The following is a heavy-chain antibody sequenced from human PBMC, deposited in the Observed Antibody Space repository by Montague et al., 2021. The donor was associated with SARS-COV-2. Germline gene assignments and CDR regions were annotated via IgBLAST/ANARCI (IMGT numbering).Heavy chain of an antibody. Sequence: PALVTPTQTLTLTCTFSGFSLSTSGVCVGWIRQPPGKALEWLALXYWXAYKRYSPSLKSRLTITKDTSKNPVVLTMTNMDPVDTATYYCAHRRIRVTIFGVVTNPYYYYGMDVWGQGTTVTVSS. D-gene: IGHD3-3*01. J-gene: IGHJ6*02. V-gene: IGHV2-5*01. CDR2: XYWXAYK. CDR3: AHRRIRVTIFGVVTNPYYYYGMDV. CDR1: GFSLSTSGVC.